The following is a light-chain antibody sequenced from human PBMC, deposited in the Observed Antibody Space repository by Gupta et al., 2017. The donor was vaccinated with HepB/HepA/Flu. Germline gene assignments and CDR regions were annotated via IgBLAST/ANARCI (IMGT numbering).Light chain of an antibody. CDR2: DAS. J-gene: IGKJ4*01. CDR3: QQRRGWLT. CDR1: QNVGTY. V-gene: IGKV3-11*01. Sequence: EIVLTQSPATLSLSPGERATLSCRASQNVGTYLAWYQQKHGQAPSLLIYDASKRANGIPARFSGSGSGTEFTLTITRREPEDFAVYYWQQRRGWLTFGGGTKVEVK.